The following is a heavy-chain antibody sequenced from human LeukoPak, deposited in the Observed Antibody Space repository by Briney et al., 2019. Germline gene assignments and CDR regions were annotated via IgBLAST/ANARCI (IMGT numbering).Heavy chain of an antibody. V-gene: IGHV4-4*02. Sequence: SETLSLTCAVSGGSISSSNWWSWVRQPPGKGLEWIGEIYHSGSTNYNPSLKSRVTISVDKSKNQFSLKLSSVTAADTAVYYCASVYQYSSSADAFDIWGQGTMVTVSS. CDR2: IYHSGST. J-gene: IGHJ3*02. CDR1: GGSISSSNW. CDR3: ASVYQYSSSADAFDI. D-gene: IGHD6-6*01.